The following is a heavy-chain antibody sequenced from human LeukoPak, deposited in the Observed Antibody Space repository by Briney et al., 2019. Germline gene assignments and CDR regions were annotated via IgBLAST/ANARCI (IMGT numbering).Heavy chain of an antibody. CDR3: ARELRVVGATDWFDP. J-gene: IGHJ5*02. V-gene: IGHV4-34*01. Sequence: SETLSLACAVYGGSFSGYYWSWIRQPPGKGLEWIGEINHSGSTNYNPSLKSRVTISVDTSKNQFSLKLSSVTAADTAVYYCARELRVVGATDWFDPWGQGTLVTVSS. CDR2: INHSGST. D-gene: IGHD1-26*01. CDR1: GGSFSGYY.